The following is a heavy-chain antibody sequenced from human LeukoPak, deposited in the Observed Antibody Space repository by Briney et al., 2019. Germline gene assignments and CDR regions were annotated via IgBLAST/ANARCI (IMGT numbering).Heavy chain of an antibody. V-gene: IGHV1-18*01. CDR2: ISAYNGNT. CDR3: ARMSDILTGYYSHFDY. Sequence: ASVKVSCKASGYTFTSYDINWVRQATGQGLEWMGWISAYNGNTNYAQKLQGRVTMTTDTSTSTAYMELRSLRSDDTAVYYCARMSDILTGYYSHFDYWGQGTLVTVSS. J-gene: IGHJ4*02. CDR1: GYTFTSYD. D-gene: IGHD3-9*01.